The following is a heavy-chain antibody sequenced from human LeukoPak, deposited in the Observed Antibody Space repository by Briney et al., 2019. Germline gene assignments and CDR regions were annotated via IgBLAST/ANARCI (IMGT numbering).Heavy chain of an antibody. Sequence: ASVKVSCKASGYTFTSYAMNWVRQAPGQGLEWMGWINTNTGNPTYAQGFTGRFVFSLDTSVSTAYLQISSLKAEDTAVYYCARDLGSASVAGKAYYYGMDVWGQGTTVTVSS. D-gene: IGHD6-19*01. CDR1: GYTFTSYA. CDR3: ARDLGSASVAGKAYYYGMDV. J-gene: IGHJ6*02. CDR2: INTNTGNP. V-gene: IGHV7-4-1*02.